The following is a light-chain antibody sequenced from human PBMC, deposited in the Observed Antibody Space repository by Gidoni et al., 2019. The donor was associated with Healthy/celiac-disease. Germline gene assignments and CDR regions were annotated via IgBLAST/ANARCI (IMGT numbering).Light chain of an antibody. CDR3: QQYNSYPIT. CDR1: QSISSW. CDR2: KAS. J-gene: IGKJ5*01. V-gene: IGKV1-5*03. Sequence: DIQMTQSPSTLSASVGDRVTITCRASQSISSWLAWYQQKPGKAPKLLIYKASSLESGVPSRFSGSGSGTEFTLTISSLQADDFAAYYCQQYNSYPITFGRGTQLEIK.